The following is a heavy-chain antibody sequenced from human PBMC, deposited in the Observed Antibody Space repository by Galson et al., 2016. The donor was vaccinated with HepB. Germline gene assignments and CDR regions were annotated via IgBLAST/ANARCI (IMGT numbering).Heavy chain of an antibody. J-gene: IGHJ5*02. CDR1: GDSVSGNTVG. D-gene: IGHD3-10*01. Sequence: CAISGDSVSGNTVGWSWIRQSPSRGLEWLGRTYYRAKWYLDFADSVRGRIFITTDTTKNQFSHHLPSVTPDDTAVYYCARGGLVRGGLPWFGPWSQGTLVTVSS. CDR3: ARGGLVRGGLPWFGP. CDR2: TYYRAKWYL. V-gene: IGHV6-1*01.